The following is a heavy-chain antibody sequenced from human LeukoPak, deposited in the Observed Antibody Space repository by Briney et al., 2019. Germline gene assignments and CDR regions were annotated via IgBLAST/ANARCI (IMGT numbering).Heavy chain of an antibody. Sequence: ASVKVSCKASGYTFTSYGISWVRQAPGQGLEWMGIINPSGGSTSYAQKFQGRVTMTRDTSTSTVYMELSSLRSEDTAVYYCARDCVDDSSGYYYPYFDYWGQGTLVTVSS. J-gene: IGHJ4*02. CDR2: INPSGGST. CDR1: GYTFTSYG. D-gene: IGHD3-22*01. CDR3: ARDCVDDSSGYYYPYFDY. V-gene: IGHV1-46*01.